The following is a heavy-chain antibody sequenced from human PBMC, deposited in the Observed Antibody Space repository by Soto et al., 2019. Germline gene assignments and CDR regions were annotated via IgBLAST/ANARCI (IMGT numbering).Heavy chain of an antibody. CDR2: IYYSGRT. V-gene: IGHV4-31*03. CDR1: GGSISSGGYY. CDR3: ARVCGGDCLYGMDV. D-gene: IGHD2-21*02. Sequence: VQLQESGPGLVKPSQTLSLTCTVSGGSISSGGYYWSWIRQHPGKGLEWIGYIYYSGRTYYNPSLKSRITISVDTSKNQCSLKLSSVTAAETSVYYCARVCGGDCLYGMDVWGQGTTVTVSS. J-gene: IGHJ6*02.